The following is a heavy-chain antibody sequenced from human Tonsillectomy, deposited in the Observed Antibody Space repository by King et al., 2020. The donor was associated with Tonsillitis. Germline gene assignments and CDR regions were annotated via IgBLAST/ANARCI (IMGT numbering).Heavy chain of an antibody. CDR1: NGSMISDY. J-gene: IGHJ4*02. CDR3: AREYCSGVSCYYFDY. V-gene: IGHV4-59*01. Sequence: QLQESGPGLVKPSETLSLTCTVSNGSMISDYWSWVRQPPGKGLEWIGYIYYTGSSNYNPSLKSRVTISLDTSKSQFSLRLNSVTAADTAVYYCAREYCSGVSCYYFDYWGQGSLVTVSS. CDR2: IYYTGSS. D-gene: IGHD2-15*01.